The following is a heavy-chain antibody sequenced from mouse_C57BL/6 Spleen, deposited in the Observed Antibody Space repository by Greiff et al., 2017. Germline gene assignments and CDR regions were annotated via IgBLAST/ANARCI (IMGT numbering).Heavy chain of an antibody. CDR2: IYPGSGNT. Sequence: LQESGPELVKPGASVKISCKASGYSFTSYYIHWVKQRPGQGLEWIGWIYPGSGNTKYNEKFKGKATLTADTSSSTAYMQLSSLTSEDSAVYYCARIQLGRSYFDYWGQGTTLTVSS. CDR3: ARIQLGRSYFDY. V-gene: IGHV1-66*01. J-gene: IGHJ2*01. D-gene: IGHD4-1*02. CDR1: GYSFTSYY.